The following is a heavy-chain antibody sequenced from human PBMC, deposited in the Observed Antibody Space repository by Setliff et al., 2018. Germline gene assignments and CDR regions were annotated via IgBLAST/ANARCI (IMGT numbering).Heavy chain of an antibody. V-gene: IGHV4-59*06. CDR2: IYYSGST. Sequence: SETLSLTCTVSGASISTHYWSWIRQHPGKGLEWIGYIYYSGSTYYNPYLKSRVTISLDTSKNQFSLELSSVTAADTAVYYCARSRTTAVKGGVFAVWGRGTLVTVSS. J-gene: IGHJ2*01. CDR1: GASISTHY. CDR3: ARSRTTAVKGGVFAV. D-gene: IGHD1-7*01.